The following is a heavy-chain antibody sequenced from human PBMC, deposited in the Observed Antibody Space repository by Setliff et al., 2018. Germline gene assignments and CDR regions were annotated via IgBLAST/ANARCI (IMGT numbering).Heavy chain of an antibody. V-gene: IGHV3-23*01. CDR2: IIGSGIST. J-gene: IGHJ4*01. Sequence: GGSLRLSCAASGFSFSSYAMSWVRQAPGQGLEWVSSIIGSGISTYYADSVQGRFTISRDNHKNTLYLQMNSLRVEDTAIYYCVKSPHDFWSGRVFFDYWGQGILVTVSS. CDR1: GFSFSSYA. D-gene: IGHD3-3*01. CDR3: VKSPHDFWSGRVFFDY.